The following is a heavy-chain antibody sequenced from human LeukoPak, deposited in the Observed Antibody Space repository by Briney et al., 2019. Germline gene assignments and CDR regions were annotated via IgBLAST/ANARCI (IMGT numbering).Heavy chain of an antibody. J-gene: IGHJ4*02. CDR2: IYYTGIT. D-gene: IGHD3-22*01. V-gene: IGHV4-59*07. CDR3: ARSVDYFDNTGPHMMFDY. CDR1: GDSITSHY. Sequence: SDTLSLTCNVSGDSITSHYWNWVRQPPGKGLEWMGYIYYTGITKYNPSLKSRVSMPVDTSKNQVFLRVNSVTAADTAVYHCARSVDYFDNTGPHMMFDYWGQGSQVTVSS.